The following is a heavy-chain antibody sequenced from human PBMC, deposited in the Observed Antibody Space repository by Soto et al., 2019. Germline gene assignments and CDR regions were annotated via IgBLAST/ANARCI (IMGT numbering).Heavy chain of an antibody. Sequence: QVQLVQSGAEVKKPGASVKVSCKASGYTFTGHHIHWVRQAPGQGLEWVGWINPNTGGTNYAQKFQGRVTMTRDTPISTAYMELSRLRSDDTAVYYCAISRYCSGGDCTTQSLYYFDYWGQGTVVTVSS. V-gene: IGHV1-2*02. CDR3: AISRYCSGGDCTTQSLYYFDY. CDR1: GYTFTGHH. CDR2: INPNTGGT. J-gene: IGHJ4*02. D-gene: IGHD2-15*01.